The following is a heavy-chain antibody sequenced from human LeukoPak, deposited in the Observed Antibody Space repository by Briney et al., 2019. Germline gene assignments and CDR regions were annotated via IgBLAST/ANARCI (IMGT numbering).Heavy chain of an antibody. CDR1: GYTFTTYD. Sequence: ASVKVSCKASGYTFTTYDINWVRQAAGQGLEWMGWMNPNSGNTGYAQKLQGRVTMTRDTSISTAYMELSRLRSDDTAVYYCARGYTMVRGVIPYYYGMDVWGKGTTVTVSS. J-gene: IGHJ6*04. V-gene: IGHV1-8*01. CDR2: MNPNSGNT. CDR3: ARGYTMVRGVIPYYYGMDV. D-gene: IGHD3-10*01.